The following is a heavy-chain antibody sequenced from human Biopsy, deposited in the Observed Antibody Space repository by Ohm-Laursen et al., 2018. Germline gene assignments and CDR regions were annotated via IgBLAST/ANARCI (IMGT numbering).Heavy chain of an antibody. D-gene: IGHD3-22*01. J-gene: IGHJ3*02. CDR3: ARWTPEYDSSRYYLDAFDI. Sequence: TLSLTCTVSGVSINGGRYYWNWIRHHPGKGLEWIGNIFYSANTYYNPSLKSRVTISVDTSKRQFSLKLSFVTAADTAVYYCARWTPEYDSSRYYLDAFDIWGQGTKVTVSS. CDR2: IFYSANT. CDR1: GVSINGGRYY. V-gene: IGHV4-31*03.